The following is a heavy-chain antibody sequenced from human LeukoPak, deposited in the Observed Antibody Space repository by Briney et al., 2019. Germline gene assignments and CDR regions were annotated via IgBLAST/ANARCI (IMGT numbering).Heavy chain of an antibody. CDR1: RFTFSNYG. D-gene: IGHD1-26*01. Sequence: GGSLRLSCSASRFTFSNYGVNWVRQAPGKGLEWVSYINSRSSTIYYADSVRGRFTISRDNAKNSLYLQMNSLKAEDTAIYYCAREVGTPQAFDIWGQGTMVTVSS. CDR2: INSRSSTI. J-gene: IGHJ3*02. V-gene: IGHV3-48*01. CDR3: AREVGTPQAFDI.